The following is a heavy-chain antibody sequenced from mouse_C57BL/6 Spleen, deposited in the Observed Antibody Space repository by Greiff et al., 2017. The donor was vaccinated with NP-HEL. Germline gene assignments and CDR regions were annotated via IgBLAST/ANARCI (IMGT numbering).Heavy chain of an antibody. CDR1: GYTFTDYN. D-gene: IGHD2-5*01. V-gene: IGHV1-22*01. Sequence: EVQLVESGPELVKPGASVKMSCKASGYTFTDYNMHWVKQSHGKSLEWIGYINPNNGGTSYNQKFKGKATLTVNKSSSTAYMELRSLTSEDSAVYYCALRGYYSNYGDYWGQGTTLTVSS. J-gene: IGHJ2*01. CDR3: ALRGYYSNYGDY. CDR2: INPNNGGT.